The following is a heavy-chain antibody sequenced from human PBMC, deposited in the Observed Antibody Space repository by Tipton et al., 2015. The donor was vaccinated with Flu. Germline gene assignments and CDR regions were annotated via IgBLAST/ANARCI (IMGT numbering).Heavy chain of an antibody. D-gene: IGHD2-2*01. V-gene: IGHV3-53*01. CDR3: ARGRGYCVTTTCLLPFDF. CDR1: GFTVSSNY. J-gene: IGHJ4*02. CDR2: IYSGGGT. Sequence: GSLRLSCVVSGFTVSSNYMTWVRQAPGKGLEWVSVIYSGGGTKYADSLKGRFTISRDNSKNTLYLQMNSLRAEDTAVYYCARGRGYCVTTTCLLPFDFWGQGTLVTISS.